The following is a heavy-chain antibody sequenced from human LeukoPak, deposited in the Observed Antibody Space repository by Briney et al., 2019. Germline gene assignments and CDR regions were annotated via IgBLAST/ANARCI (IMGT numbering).Heavy chain of an antibody. CDR1: GFTFSSYA. CDR3: AKSGQLSRSFYFDY. D-gene: IGHD1-1*01. J-gene: IGHJ4*02. CDR2: ISGSGST. Sequence: GGSLRLSCAASGFTFSSYAMSWVRQAPGKGLEWVSVISGSGSTYYADSVKGRFTISRYNSKNTLFLQMNSLRAEGTAVYYCAKSGQLSRSFYFDYWGQGTLVTVSS. V-gene: IGHV3-23*01.